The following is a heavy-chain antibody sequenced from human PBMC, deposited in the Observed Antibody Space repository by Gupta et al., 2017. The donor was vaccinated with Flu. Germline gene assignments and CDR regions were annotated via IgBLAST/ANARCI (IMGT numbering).Heavy chain of an antibody. Sequence: EVQLVQSGAEMKKPGESLKISCKGSGYNFIHYWIGWVRQVPGKGLEWMGIVYPGDSETKYSPSFQGHVTISADKSTSTAYLQWSSLRASDTAIYYCARHFEPRYCSGGSCYKSAFEVWGQGTMVTVSS. V-gene: IGHV5-51*01. CDR1: GYNFIHYW. D-gene: IGHD2-15*01. CDR2: VYPGDSET. J-gene: IGHJ3*01. CDR3: ARHFEPRYCSGGSCYKSAFEV.